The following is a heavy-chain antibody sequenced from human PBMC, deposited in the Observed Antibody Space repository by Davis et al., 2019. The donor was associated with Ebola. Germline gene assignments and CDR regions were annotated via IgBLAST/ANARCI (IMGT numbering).Heavy chain of an antibody. CDR1: GYTFTSYG. D-gene: IGHD3-16*01. CDR2: INPSGGST. V-gene: IGHV1-46*01. J-gene: IGHJ4*02. CDR3: ASGSFWGDY. Sequence: ASVQVSCKASGYTFTSYGITWVRQAPGQGLEWMGIINPSGGSTSYAQKFQGRVTMTRDTSTSTVYMELSSLRSEDTAVYYCASGSFWGDYWGQGTLVTVSS.